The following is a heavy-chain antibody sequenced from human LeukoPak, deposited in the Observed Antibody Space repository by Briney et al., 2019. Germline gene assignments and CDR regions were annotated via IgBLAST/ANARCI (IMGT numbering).Heavy chain of an antibody. J-gene: IGHJ4*02. D-gene: IGHD2-2*01. CDR1: GFTFSSYA. V-gene: IGHV3-23*01. Sequence: GGSLRLSCAASGFTFSSYAMSWVRQAPGKGLEWVSAISGSGGSTYYADSVKGRFTISRDNSKNTLYLQMNSLRAEDTAVYYCAKVGYYYCSSTSCYRSLADWGQGTLVTVSS. CDR2: ISGSGGST. CDR3: AKVGYYYCSSTSCYRSLAD.